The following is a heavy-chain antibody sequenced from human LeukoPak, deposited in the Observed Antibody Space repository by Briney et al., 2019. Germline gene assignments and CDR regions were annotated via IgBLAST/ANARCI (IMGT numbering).Heavy chain of an antibody. CDR1: GYTFTSYD. CDR2: MNPNSGNT. CDR3: ARGDSSWYVGDY. D-gene: IGHD6-13*01. Sequence: ASVTVSCKASGYTFTSYDINWVRQATGQGLEWMGWMNPNSGNTGYAQKFQGRVTMTRNTSISTAYMELSSLRSEDTAVYYCARGDSSWYVGDYWGQGTLVTVSS. V-gene: IGHV1-8*01. J-gene: IGHJ4*02.